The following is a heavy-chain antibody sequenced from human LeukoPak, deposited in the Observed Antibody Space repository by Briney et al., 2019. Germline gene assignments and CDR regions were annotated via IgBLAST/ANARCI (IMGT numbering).Heavy chain of an antibody. D-gene: IGHD3-22*01. V-gene: IGHV3-53*01. CDR2: IYSGGPT. CDR1: GFTVSSNY. CDR3: ARQRYYYDSSGPYFDY. J-gene: IGHJ4*02. Sequence: GGSLRLSCAASGFTVSSNYMSWVRQAPGEGLEWVSVIYSGGPTFHADSVKGRFTISRDNSKNTLYLQMNSLRAEDTAVYYCARQRYYYDSSGPYFDYWGQGTLVTVSS.